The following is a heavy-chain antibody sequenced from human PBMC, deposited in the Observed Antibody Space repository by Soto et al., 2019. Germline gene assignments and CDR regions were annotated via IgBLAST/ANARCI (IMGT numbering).Heavy chain of an antibody. CDR1: GFTFSSYA. Sequence: QVQLVESGGGVVQPGRSLRLSCAASGFTFSSYAMHWVRQAPGKGLEWVAVISYDGSNKYYADSVKGRFTISRDNSKNALSWKMNAVGGGDTAVFSCARGGCEGGSSTTLGGLRYGMHVGAQGTTAPLPS. CDR3: ARGGCEGGSSTTLGGLRYGMHV. D-gene: IGHD2-15*01. CDR2: ISYDGSNK. J-gene: IGHJ6*02. V-gene: IGHV3-30-3*01.